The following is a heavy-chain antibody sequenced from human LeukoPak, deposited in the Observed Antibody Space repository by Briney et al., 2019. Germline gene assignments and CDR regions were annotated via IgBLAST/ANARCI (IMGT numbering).Heavy chain of an antibody. CDR2: IYYSGST. V-gene: IGHV4-30-4*01. J-gene: IGHJ2*01. CDR1: GGSISSGDYY. Sequence: PSQTLSLTCTVSGGSISSGDYYWSWIRQPPGKGLEWIGYIYYSGSTYYNPSLKSRVTISVDRSKNQFSLKLSSVTAADTAVYYCARALGAPIFGVAMDPWCFDLWGRGTLVTVSS. CDR3: ARALGAPIFGVAMDPWCFDL. D-gene: IGHD3-3*01.